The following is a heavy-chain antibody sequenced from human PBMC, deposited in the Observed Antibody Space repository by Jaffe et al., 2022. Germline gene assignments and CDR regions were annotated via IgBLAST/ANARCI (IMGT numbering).Heavy chain of an antibody. CDR2: IYPGDSDT. CDR1: GYSFTSYW. CDR3: ASPTHDYDFWSGYQAFDI. V-gene: IGHV5-51*03. D-gene: IGHD3-3*01. J-gene: IGHJ3*02. Sequence: EVQLVQSGAEVKKPGESLKISCKGSGYSFTSYWIGWVRQMPGKGLEWMGIIYPGDSDTRYSPSFQGQVTISADKSISTAYLQWSSLKASDTAMYYCASPTHDYDFWSGYQAFDIWGQGTMVTVSS.